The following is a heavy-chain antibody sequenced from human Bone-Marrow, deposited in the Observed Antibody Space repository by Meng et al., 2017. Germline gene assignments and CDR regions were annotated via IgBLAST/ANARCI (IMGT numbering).Heavy chain of an antibody. V-gene: IGHV1-18*01. CDR2: ISAYNGNT. CDR1: GYTFTSYG. D-gene: IGHD5-12*01. J-gene: IGHJ4*02. CDR3: ARDHSGYDGGFDY. Sequence: QVRLAQSGGGVKKPGASVQVSCKASGYTFTSYGISWVRQAPGQGLEWMGWISAYNGNTNYAKKLQGRVTMTTDTSTSTDYMELRSLRSDDTAVYYCARDHSGYDGGFDYWGQGTLVTVSS.